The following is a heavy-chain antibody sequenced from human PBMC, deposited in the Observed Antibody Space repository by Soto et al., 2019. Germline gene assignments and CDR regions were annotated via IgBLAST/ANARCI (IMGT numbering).Heavy chain of an antibody. CDR2: IIPIFGTA. CDR3: ARVGSGYDFRYYYYGMDV. V-gene: IGHV1-69*13. D-gene: IGHD5-12*01. CDR1: GGTFSSYA. Sequence: SVKVSCKASGGTFSSYAISWVRQAPGQGLEWMGGIIPIFGTANYAQKFQGRITITADESTSTAYMELSSLRSENTALYYCARVGSGYDFRYYYYGMDVWGQGTTVTVSS. J-gene: IGHJ6*02.